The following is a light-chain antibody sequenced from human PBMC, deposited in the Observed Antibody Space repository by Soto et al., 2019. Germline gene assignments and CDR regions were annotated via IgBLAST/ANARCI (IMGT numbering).Light chain of an antibody. CDR1: QSIGTH. Sequence: QMTQSPSSLSASVGDRVSITCRASQSIGTHLNWYLQKPGRAPKLLIYGASNLQSGVPSRFSGSGSRTVFTLTISSLQPKDFATYYCKQSYNTPNFGQGTRLENK. J-gene: IGKJ5*01. CDR3: KQSYNTPN. V-gene: IGKV1-39*01. CDR2: GAS.